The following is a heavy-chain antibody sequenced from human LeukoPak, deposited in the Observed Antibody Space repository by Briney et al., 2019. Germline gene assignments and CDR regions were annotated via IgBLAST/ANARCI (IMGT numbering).Heavy chain of an antibody. CDR2: IYSSGST. CDR3: TRRTYRADFDY. D-gene: IGHD3-16*02. V-gene: IGHV4-39*01. CDR1: GAFIISSNYY. J-gene: IGHJ4*02. Sequence: SATLSVPCNVSGAFIISSNYYWAWIRQPPGKGLQWIGNIYSSGSTQYTPSLKSRVTISADMSKNQFFLKLTSATAADTAVYYCTRRTYRADFDYWGQGSLVTVSS.